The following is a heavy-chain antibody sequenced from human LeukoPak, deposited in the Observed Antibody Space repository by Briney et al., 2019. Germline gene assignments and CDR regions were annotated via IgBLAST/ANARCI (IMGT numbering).Heavy chain of an antibody. Sequence: ASVKVSCKTSGYTFTSHGISWVRQAPGEGLEWMGWISANNGDTNYAQKMQGRLTMTTDTSTSTAYMELRSLRSDDTAVYYCARGHGSSWYLDYWGQGTLVTVSS. J-gene: IGHJ4*02. CDR2: ISANNGDT. CDR3: ARGHGSSWYLDY. CDR1: GYTFTSHG. D-gene: IGHD6-13*01. V-gene: IGHV1-18*01.